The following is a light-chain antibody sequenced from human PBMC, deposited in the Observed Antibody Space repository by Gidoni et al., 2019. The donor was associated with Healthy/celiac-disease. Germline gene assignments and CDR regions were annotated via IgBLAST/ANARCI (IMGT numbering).Light chain of an antibody. CDR1: QDISNY. CDR3: QQYDNLPPLT. J-gene: IGKJ4*01. Sequence: DIQMTQSPSSLSASVGDRVTITCQSSQDISNYLKWSQQKPGKAPKLLIYDASNVETVVPSRFSGSGSGTDFTFTISSLQPEDMATYYFQQYDNLPPLTFGGGTKVEIK. CDR2: DAS. V-gene: IGKV1-33*01.